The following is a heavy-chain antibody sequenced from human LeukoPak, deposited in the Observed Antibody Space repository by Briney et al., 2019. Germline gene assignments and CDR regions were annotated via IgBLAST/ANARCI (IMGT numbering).Heavy chain of an antibody. CDR1: GGSISSDY. V-gene: IGHV4-59*01. D-gene: IGHD6-13*01. J-gene: IGHJ6*02. CDR2: MYYSGNT. Sequence: SETLSLTCKVSGGSISSDYWNWVRQPPGKGLEWIGYMYYSGNTNYNPSLKSRATLSVDTSKKQFSLKVISVTAADTAVYYCASPTTRVPYSSSWYGMDVWGQGTTVTVSS. CDR3: ASPTTRVPYSSSWYGMDV.